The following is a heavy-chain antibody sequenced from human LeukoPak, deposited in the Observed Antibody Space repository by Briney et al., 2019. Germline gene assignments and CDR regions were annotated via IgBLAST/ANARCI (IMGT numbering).Heavy chain of an antibody. V-gene: IGHV3-7*01. CDR1: GFTFSGYW. CDR3: ASTQTFDY. Sequence: GGSLRLSCAASGFTFSGYWMSWVRQAPGKGLEWVANIKQDGSEKYYVDSVKGRFTISRDNAKNSLYLQMNSLRAEDTAFYYCASTQTFDYWGQGTLVTVSS. J-gene: IGHJ4*02. CDR2: IKQDGSEK.